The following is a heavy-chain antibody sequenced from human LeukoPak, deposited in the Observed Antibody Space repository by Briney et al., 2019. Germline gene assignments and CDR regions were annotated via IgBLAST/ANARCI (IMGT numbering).Heavy chain of an antibody. J-gene: IGHJ4*01. Sequence: GGSLRLSCAASGFIFSNYDMHWVRQAPGKGLEWVTFMRYDGSDKYYADSVKGRFTISRDNSKNTLYLQMNSLRAEDTAVYYCAKGASIAAAGLFDYWGQEPWSPSPQ. CDR2: MRYDGSDK. CDR3: AKGASIAAAGLFDY. V-gene: IGHV3-30*02. D-gene: IGHD6-13*01. CDR1: GFIFSNYD.